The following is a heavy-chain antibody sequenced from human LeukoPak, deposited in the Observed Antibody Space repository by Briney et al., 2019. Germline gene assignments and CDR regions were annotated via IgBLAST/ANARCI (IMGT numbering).Heavy chain of an antibody. CDR2: IYTSGSTRST. CDR1: GGSINSNY. J-gene: IGHJ4*02. CDR3: TRGPQGRDGYTIDY. V-gene: IGHV4-4*07. Sequence: PSETLSLTCTVSGGSINSNYWSWIRQPAGKGLEWIGRIYTSGSTRSTNYNASLKSRVTMSVDTSKNQFSLKLSSVTAADTAVYYCTRGPQGRDGYTIDYWGQGTLVTVSS. D-gene: IGHD5-24*01.